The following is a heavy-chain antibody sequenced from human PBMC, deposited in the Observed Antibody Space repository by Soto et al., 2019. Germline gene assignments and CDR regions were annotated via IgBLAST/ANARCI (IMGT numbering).Heavy chain of an antibody. CDR3: ARGQGIAARSVGVTDY. V-gene: IGHV1-3*01. CDR2: INAGNGNT. CDR1: GYTFTSYA. J-gene: IGHJ4*02. D-gene: IGHD6-6*01. Sequence: QVQLVQSGAEVKKPGASVKVSCKASGYTFTSYAMHWVRQAPGQRLEWMGWINAGNGNTKYSQKFQGRATITRDTSASTAYMELSSLRSEDTAVYYCARGQGIAARSVGVTDYWGQGTLVTVSS.